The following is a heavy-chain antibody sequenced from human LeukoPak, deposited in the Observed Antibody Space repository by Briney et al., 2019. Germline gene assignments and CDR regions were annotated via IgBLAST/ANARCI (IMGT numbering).Heavy chain of an antibody. D-gene: IGHD1-26*01. V-gene: IGHV3-53*01. J-gene: IGHJ6*03. CDR1: GFTVSSNY. Sequence: GGSLRLSCAASGFTVSSNYMSWVRQAPGKGLEWVSLIYSGGTTYYADSVKGRFTISRDNSKNTLYLQMNSLRAEDTAVYYCARAGYSGSYLYYYMDVWGKGTTVTVSS. CDR2: IYSGGTT. CDR3: ARAGYSGSYLYYYMDV.